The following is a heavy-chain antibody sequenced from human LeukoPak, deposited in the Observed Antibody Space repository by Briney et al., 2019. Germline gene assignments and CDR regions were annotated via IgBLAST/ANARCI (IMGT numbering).Heavy chain of an antibody. D-gene: IGHD3-10*01. J-gene: IGHJ4*02. Sequence: RPGGSLRLSCAASGFTFSSYWMHWVRQGPGKGLVWVSRIYSDGSRTTYADSVKGRFTISRDNAKNSLYLQMNSLRAEDTALYYCARVTPMVRGYFDYWGQGTLVTVSS. CDR1: GFTFSSYW. CDR3: ARVTPMVRGYFDY. CDR2: IYSDGSRT. V-gene: IGHV3-74*01.